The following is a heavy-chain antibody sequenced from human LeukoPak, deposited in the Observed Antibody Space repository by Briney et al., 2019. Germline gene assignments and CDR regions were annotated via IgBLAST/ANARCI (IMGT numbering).Heavy chain of an antibody. J-gene: IGHJ3*02. D-gene: IGHD2-2*01. CDR3: ARAGVPAARDAFDI. V-gene: IGHV4-30-2*01. CDR2: IYHSGST. CDR1: GGSISSGGYY. Sequence: PSETLSLTCTVSGGSISSGGYYWSWIRQPPGTGLEWIGYIYHSGSTYYNPSLKSRVTISVDRSKNQFSLKLSSVTAADTAVYYCARAGVPAARDAFDIWGQGTMVTVSS.